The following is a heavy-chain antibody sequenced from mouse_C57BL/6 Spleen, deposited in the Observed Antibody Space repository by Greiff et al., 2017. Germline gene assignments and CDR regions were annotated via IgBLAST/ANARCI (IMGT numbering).Heavy chain of an antibody. Sequence: QLQQPVAELVRPGSSVKLSCKASGYTFTSYWMDWVKQRPGQGLEWIGNIYPSDSETHYNQKFKDKATLTVDKSSSTAYMQLSSLTSEDSAVYYCARRGDYFDYWGQGTTLTVSS. J-gene: IGHJ2*01. CDR1: GYTFTSYW. CDR3: ARRGDYFDY. CDR2: IYPSDSET. V-gene: IGHV1-61*01.